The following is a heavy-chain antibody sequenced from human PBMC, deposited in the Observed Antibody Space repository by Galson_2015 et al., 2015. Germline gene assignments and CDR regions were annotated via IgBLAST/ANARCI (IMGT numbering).Heavy chain of an antibody. CDR2: IWYDGGYE. CDR3: ARDRGYGSEFSDY. V-gene: IGHV3-33*01. D-gene: IGHD5-12*01. J-gene: IGHJ4*02. Sequence: LRLSCAASGFTFSSYGMHWVRQAPGKGLEWVATIWYDGGYEYFADSVKGRFTVTRDNSKNTLYLQMNSLRAEDTAVYYCARDRGYGSEFSDYWGQGTLVTVSS. CDR1: GFTFSSYG.